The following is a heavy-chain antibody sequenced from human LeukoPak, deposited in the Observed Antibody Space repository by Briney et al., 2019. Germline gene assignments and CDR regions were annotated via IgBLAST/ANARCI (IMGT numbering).Heavy chain of an antibody. CDR1: GFTFSSYA. CDR2: ISGSGGST. V-gene: IGHV3-23*01. Sequence: GGSLRLSCAASGFTFSSYAMSWVRQAPGKGLEWVSAISGSGGSTYYADSVKGRFTISRDNSKNTLYLQMNSLRAEDTAVYYCPKSVSGYSYGAIDYWGQGTLVTVSS. J-gene: IGHJ4*02. CDR3: PKSVSGYSYGAIDY. D-gene: IGHD5-18*01.